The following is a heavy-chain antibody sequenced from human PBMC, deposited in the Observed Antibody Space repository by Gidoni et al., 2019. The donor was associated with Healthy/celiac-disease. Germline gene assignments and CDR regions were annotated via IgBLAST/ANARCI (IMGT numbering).Heavy chain of an antibody. CDR1: GFTFSIAW. Sequence: EVQLVESGGGLVKPGGSLRLSCAASGFTFSIAWMSWVRQAPGKGLEWVGRIKSKTDGGTTDYAAPVKGRFTISRDDSKNTLYLQMNSLKTEDTAVYYCTTKNYDILTGYPSYYGMDVWGQGTTVTVSS. J-gene: IGHJ6*02. CDR3: TTKNYDILTGYPSYYGMDV. CDR2: IKSKTDGGTT. D-gene: IGHD3-9*01. V-gene: IGHV3-15*01.